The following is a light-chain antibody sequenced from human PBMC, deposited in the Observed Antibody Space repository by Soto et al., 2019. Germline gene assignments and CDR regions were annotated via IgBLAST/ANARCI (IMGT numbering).Light chain of an antibody. CDR3: QQYDSSSPWT. J-gene: IGKJ1*01. Sequence: DIQMTQSPSTLSASVGDRVTITCRASQNIHTWLAWYQQKPGKAPKLLIYKASSLESGVPSRFSGCGSGTEFTLTITSLQPDDFATYFCQQYDSSSPWTFGQGTKVEIK. CDR1: QNIHTW. CDR2: KAS. V-gene: IGKV1-5*03.